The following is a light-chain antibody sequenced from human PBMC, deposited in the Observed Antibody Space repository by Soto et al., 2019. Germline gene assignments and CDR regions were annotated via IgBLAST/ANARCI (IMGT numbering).Light chain of an antibody. V-gene: IGLV1-51*01. Sequence: QSVLTQPPSVSAAPGQKVTISCSGSSSNIGNNYVSWYQQLPGTAPKLLIYDNNKRPSGIPDRFSGSKSGTSATLGITGLQTGDEADYYCGTWDTGLSAGVFGGGTKLT. CDR2: DNN. CDR3: GTWDTGLSAGV. CDR1: SSNIGNNY. J-gene: IGLJ3*02.